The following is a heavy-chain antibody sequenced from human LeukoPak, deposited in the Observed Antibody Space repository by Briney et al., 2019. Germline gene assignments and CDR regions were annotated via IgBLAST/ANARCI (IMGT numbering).Heavy chain of an antibody. CDR3: ARDHITIFGVVIESYFDY. Sequence: PGRSLRLSCAASGFTFSSYAMHWVRQAPGKGLEWVAVISYDGSNKYYADSVKGRFTISRDNSKNTLYPQMNSLRAEDTAVYYCARDHITIFGVVIESYFDYWGQGTLVTVSS. V-gene: IGHV3-30-3*01. CDR1: GFTFSSYA. D-gene: IGHD3-3*01. CDR2: ISYDGSNK. J-gene: IGHJ4*02.